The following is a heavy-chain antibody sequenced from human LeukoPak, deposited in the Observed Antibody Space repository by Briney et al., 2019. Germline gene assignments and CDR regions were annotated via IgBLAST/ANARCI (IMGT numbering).Heavy chain of an antibody. J-gene: IGHJ4*02. CDR3: AKTPGYESNVLYYFDY. V-gene: IGHV3-9*01. Sequence: PGRSLRLSCAASGFTFDDYAMHWVRQAPGKGLEWVSGISWNSGSIGYADSVKGRFTISRDNAKNSLYLQMNSLRVEDTALYYCAKTPGYESNVLYYFDYWGQGTLVTVSS. CDR2: ISWNSGSI. D-gene: IGHD3-22*01. CDR1: GFTFDDYA.